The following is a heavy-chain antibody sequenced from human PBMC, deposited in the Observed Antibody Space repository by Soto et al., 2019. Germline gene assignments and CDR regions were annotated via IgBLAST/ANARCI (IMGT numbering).Heavy chain of an antibody. D-gene: IGHD1-7*01. CDR3: ARVRSGQLELRVRQHYFDY. CDR2: INHSGST. V-gene: IGHV4-34*01. CDR1: GGSSSGYY. J-gene: IGHJ4*02. Sequence: PSETLSLTCAVYGGSSSGYYWSWIRQPPGKGLEWIGEINHSGSTNYNPSLKSRVTISVDTSKNQFSLKLSSVTAADTAVYYCARVRSGQLELRVRQHYFDYWGQGTLVTVSS.